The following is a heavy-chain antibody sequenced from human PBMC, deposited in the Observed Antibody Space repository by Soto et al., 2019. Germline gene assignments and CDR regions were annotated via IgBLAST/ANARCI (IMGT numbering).Heavy chain of an antibody. D-gene: IGHD3-16*02. CDR1: GFTFSSYA. Sequence: EVQLLESGGGLVQPGGSLRLSCAASGFTFSSYAMSWVRQAPGKGLEWVSAISGSGGSTYYADSVKGRFTISRDNSKNTLYLQMNSLRAEDTAVYYCAKYGYYDYIWGSYPEGDFDYWGQGTLVTVSS. V-gene: IGHV3-23*01. CDR2: ISGSGGST. CDR3: AKYGYYDYIWGSYPEGDFDY. J-gene: IGHJ4*02.